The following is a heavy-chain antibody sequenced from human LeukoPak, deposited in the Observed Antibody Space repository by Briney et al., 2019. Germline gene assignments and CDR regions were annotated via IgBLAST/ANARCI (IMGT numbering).Heavy chain of an antibody. J-gene: IGHJ6*03. CDR1: GYTFTSYY. CDR2: INPSGGRT. V-gene: IGHV1-46*01. CDR3: ARGGDIHLWINYYYYMDV. Sequence: ASVKVSCKASGYTFTSYYMHWVRQAPGQGLECMGLINPSGGRTTYAQKFQGRVTLTRDMSTSTVYMELSSLRSEDTAVYYCARGGDIHLWINYYYYMDVWGKGTTVTVSS. D-gene: IGHD5-18*01.